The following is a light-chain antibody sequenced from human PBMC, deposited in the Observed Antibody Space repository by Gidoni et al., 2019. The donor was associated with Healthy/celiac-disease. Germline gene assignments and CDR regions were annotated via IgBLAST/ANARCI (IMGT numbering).Light chain of an antibody. CDR2: EVS. V-gene: IGLV2-8*01. J-gene: IGLJ1*01. CDR3: SSYAGSNNNYV. Sequence: QSALTQPPSASGYPGQSVTISCTGTSSDVGGYNYVSWYQQHPGKAPKLMIYEVSKRPSGVPDRFSGSKSGNTASLTVSGLQAEDEADYYCSSYAGSNNNYVFGTGTKVTVL. CDR1: SSDVGGYNY.